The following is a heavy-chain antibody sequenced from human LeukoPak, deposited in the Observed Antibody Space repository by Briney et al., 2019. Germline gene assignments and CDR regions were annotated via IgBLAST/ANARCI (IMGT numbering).Heavy chain of an antibody. Sequence: SETLSLTCTVSGYSISSGYYWGWIRQPPGKGPEWIGSIYHSGSTYYNPSLKSRVTISVDTSKNQFSLKLSSVTAADTAVYYCARGGSSTSSDYWGQGTLVTVSS. CDR2: IYHSGST. J-gene: IGHJ4*02. CDR1: GYSISSGYY. CDR3: ARGGSSTSSDY. D-gene: IGHD2-2*01. V-gene: IGHV4-38-2*02.